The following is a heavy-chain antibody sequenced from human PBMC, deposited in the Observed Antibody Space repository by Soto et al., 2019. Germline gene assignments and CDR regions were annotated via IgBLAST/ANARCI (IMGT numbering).Heavy chain of an antibody. CDR1: GGSFSGYY. V-gene: IGHV4-34*01. Sequence: SETLSLTCAVYGGSFSGYYWSWIRQPPGKGLEWIGEINHSGSTNYNPSLKSRVTISVDTSKNQFSLKLSSVTAADTAVYYCARYTYYFATTVPLNPFDIWGQGTMVTVSS. J-gene: IGHJ3*02. CDR3: ARYTYYFATTVPLNPFDI. D-gene: IGHD1-26*01. CDR2: INHSGST.